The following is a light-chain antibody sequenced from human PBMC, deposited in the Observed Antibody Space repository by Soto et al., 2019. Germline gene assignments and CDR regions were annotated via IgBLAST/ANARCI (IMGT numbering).Light chain of an antibody. CDR2: WAS. J-gene: IGKJ1*01. Sequence: DIVMTQSPDSLAVSLGERATINCKSSQSVLYSSNNKNYLAWYQQKPGQPPKLLVYWASTRESGVPDRFSGSGSGTDFTLTISNLQAEDVAVYYCQKYYLSPWKFGQGNKGDIK. CDR1: QSVLYSSNNKNY. V-gene: IGKV4-1*01. CDR3: QKYYLSPWK.